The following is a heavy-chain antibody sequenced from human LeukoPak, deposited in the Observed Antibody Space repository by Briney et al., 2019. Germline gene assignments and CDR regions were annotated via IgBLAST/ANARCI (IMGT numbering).Heavy chain of an antibody. J-gene: IGHJ4*02. CDR2: IYYSGNT. CDR1: GGSISNYY. D-gene: IGHD3-3*01. CDR3: ARHPPVGTIFGVVTAHFDY. Sequence: PSETLSLTCTVSGGSISNYYWSWIRQPPGKGLEWIGYIYYSGNTNYNPSLKSRVTISVDTSKNQISLKLSSVTAADTAVYYCARHPPVGTIFGVVTAHFDYWGQGTLVTVSS. V-gene: IGHV4-59*08.